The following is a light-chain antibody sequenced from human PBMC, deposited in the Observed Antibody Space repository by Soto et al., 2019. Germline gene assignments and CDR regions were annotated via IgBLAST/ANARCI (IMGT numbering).Light chain of an antibody. J-gene: IGKJ1*01. CDR2: DAS. V-gene: IGKV3-11*01. CDR1: QSVNNY. Sequence: EIVLTQSQATLSLSPGERATLSCRASQSVNNYLAWYQQKPGRAPRLLIYDASIRPTGIPARFSGSGSGTDFTLTISYLEPEDFAVYYCQQRSNWPPTFGQGTKVDI. CDR3: QQRSNWPPT.